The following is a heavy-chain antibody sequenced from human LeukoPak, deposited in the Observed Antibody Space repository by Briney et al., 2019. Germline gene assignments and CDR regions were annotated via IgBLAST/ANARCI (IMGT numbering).Heavy chain of an antibody. CDR1: GFTFSSYG. J-gene: IGHJ4*02. D-gene: IGHD6-19*01. CDR2: VWDDGSSQ. V-gene: IGHV3-33*06. CDR3: AKDQWNPDY. Sequence: GGPLRLSCAASGFTFSSYGMHCVRQAPGEGLEWVAVVWDDGSSQNYADSVKGRFTISRDNSKNMLYLQMNSLRAEDAAVYYCAKDQWNPDYWGQGTLVSVSS.